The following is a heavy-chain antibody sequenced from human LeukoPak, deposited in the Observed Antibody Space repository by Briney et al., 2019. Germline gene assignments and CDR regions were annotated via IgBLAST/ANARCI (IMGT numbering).Heavy chain of an antibody. Sequence: GGSLRLSCAASGFNVAAYAMYWVRQPPGKSLEWVSLISGDSDNKYSAASVKGRFAISSNNSKNSFYLQMKSLTTEDPALYYCAIAYESGSFYRAFAYWGQGALVTVSS. D-gene: IGHD3-10*01. CDR1: GFNVAAYA. CDR2: ISGDSDNK. V-gene: IGHV3-43*02. CDR3: AIAYESGSFYRAFAY. J-gene: IGHJ4*02.